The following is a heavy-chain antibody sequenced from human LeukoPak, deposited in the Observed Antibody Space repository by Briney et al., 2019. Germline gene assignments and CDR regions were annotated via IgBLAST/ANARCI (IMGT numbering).Heavy chain of an antibody. D-gene: IGHD2-2*01. J-gene: IGHJ6*03. CDR1: GGSISSSSYY. CDR3: AFQCPYYYYYYMDV. V-gene: IGHV4-39*07. Sequence: SETLSLTCTVSGGSISSSSYYWGWIRQPPGKGLEWIGSIYYSGSTYYNPSLKSRVTISVDTSKNQFSLKLSSVTAADTAVYYCAFQCPYYYYYYMDVWGKGTTVTVSS. CDR2: IYYSGST.